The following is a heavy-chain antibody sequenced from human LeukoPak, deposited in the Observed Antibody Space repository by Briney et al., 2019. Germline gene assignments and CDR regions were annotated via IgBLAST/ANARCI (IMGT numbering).Heavy chain of an antibody. J-gene: IGHJ4*02. Sequence: ASAKDSCKASGYTFTSYYMHWVRQAPRQGLEWMGIINPSGGSTSYGKKFQGRATMTRDTSTSTVYMELSSLRSEDTAVYYWARPPRGEGGSLRFDYWGQGTLSPSPQ. CDR1: GYTFTSYY. D-gene: IGHD3-16*01. V-gene: IGHV1-46*01. CDR3: ARPPRGEGGSLRFDY. CDR2: INPSGGST.